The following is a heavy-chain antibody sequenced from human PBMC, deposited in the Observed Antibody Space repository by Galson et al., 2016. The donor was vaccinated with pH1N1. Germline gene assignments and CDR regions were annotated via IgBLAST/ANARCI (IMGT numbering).Heavy chain of an antibody. CDR3: AKDLYYFYAMDV. Sequence: SVKVSCKVSGYTLSELSMHWVRQAPGYGLEWMGGFDPEEGEIIYAQKFQGRVTMTEDMSTDTAHMEMNSLRADDTALYYCAKDLYYFYAMDVWGQGTTVTVSS. V-gene: IGHV1-24*01. CDR1: GYTLSELS. CDR2: FDPEEGEI. J-gene: IGHJ6*02.